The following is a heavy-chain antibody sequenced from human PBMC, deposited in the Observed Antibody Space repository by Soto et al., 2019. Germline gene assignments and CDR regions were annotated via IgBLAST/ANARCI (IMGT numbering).Heavy chain of an antibody. CDR1: GGSFSGYY. CDR3: ATASSDSGRMVRGVIHDNRSVGYGMDV. Sequence: QVQLQQWGAGLLKPSETLSLTCAVYGGSFSGYYWSWIRQPPGKGLEWIGEINHSGSTNYKPSLKGRVTISVATSTNQFSLKLSSVTAADTAVYYCATASSDSGRMVRGVIHDNRSVGYGMDVWGQGTTVTVSS. V-gene: IGHV4-34*01. D-gene: IGHD3-10*01. J-gene: IGHJ6*01. CDR2: INHSGST.